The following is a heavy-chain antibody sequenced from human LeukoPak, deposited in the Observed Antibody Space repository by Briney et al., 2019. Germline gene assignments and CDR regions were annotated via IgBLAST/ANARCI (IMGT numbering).Heavy chain of an antibody. J-gene: IGHJ4*02. CDR1: GYTFTSYY. D-gene: IGHD6-19*01. CDR2: INPSGGST. V-gene: IGHV1-46*01. Sequence: ASVKASCKASGYTFTSYYMHWVRQAPGQGLEWMRIINPSGGSTSYAQKFQGRVTMTRDTSTSTVYMELSSLRSEDTAVYYCARDSSGDTLFDYWGQGTLVTVSS. CDR3: ARDSSGDTLFDY.